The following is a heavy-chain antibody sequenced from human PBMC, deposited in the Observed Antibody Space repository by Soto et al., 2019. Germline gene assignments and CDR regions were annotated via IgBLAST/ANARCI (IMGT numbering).Heavy chain of an antibody. J-gene: IGHJ6*02. CDR2: VYYTGDT. V-gene: IGHV4-59*08. D-gene: IGHD4-17*01. CDR3: VRQGIDYLHGLVDV. CDR1: SGPDRSHN. Sequence: QVQLQQSGPRLVKPSETLSLTCTVSSGPDRSHNWGWIRQPPGRGLEWIGYVYYTGDTAYNPSLRSRLSISADTSTNDIALTLSSETAAATAVYYCVRQGIDYLHGLVDVWGQGTTVSVSS.